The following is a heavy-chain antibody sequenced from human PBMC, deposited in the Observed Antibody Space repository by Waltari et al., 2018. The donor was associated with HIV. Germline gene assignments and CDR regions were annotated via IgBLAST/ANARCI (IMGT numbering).Heavy chain of an antibody. J-gene: IGHJ5*02. D-gene: IGHD6-13*01. CDR1: GFTFNSYS. CDR3: ARDSRDNSWSLNFFDP. CDR2: ISSSGTFT. Sequence: EVQLVESGGGPVKPGGSLRLSCRASGFTFNSYSLNWVRQAPGKGLEWILSISSSGTFTHYADSVKGRFTISRDNANKSVYLQMNSLRAEDTAVYYCARDSRDNSWSLNFFDPWGQGTLVTVSS. V-gene: IGHV3-21*01.